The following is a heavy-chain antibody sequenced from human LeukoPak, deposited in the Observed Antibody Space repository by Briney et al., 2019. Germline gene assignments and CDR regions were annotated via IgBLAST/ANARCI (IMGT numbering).Heavy chain of an antibody. CDR2: IYSDDST. V-gene: IGHV3-53*01. CDR1: GFTVSSHY. D-gene: IGHD3-10*01. J-gene: IGHJ4*02. Sequence: QTGGSLRLSCAVSGFTVSSHYMSWVRQAPGKGLDWVSVIYSDDSTYYADSVKGRFTISRDNSKNTLYLQMNSLRVEDTAVYYCANSITMPPWIDYWGQGTLVTVSS. CDR3: ANSITMPPWIDY.